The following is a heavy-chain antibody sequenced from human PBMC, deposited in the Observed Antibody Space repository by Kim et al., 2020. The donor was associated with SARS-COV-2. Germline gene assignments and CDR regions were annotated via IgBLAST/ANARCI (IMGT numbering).Heavy chain of an antibody. Sequence: DAGKGRYNMPRDNSKHTLYLQMNSLRAEDTAVYYCAKIGGSTSCCIFDYWGQGTLVTVSS. V-gene: IGHV3-23*01. CDR3: AKIGGSTSCCIFDY. D-gene: IGHD2-2*01. J-gene: IGHJ4*02.